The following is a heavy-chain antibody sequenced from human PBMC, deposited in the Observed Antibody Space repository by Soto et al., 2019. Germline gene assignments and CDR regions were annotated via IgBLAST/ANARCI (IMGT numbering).Heavy chain of an antibody. Sequence: SVKVSCKASGGTFSSYTLSWVRQAPGQGLEWMGWLNTYNGNTNYAQKLQGRVTMTTDTSTSTAYMELRSLRSDDTAVYYCARDPVGPAWFDPWGQGTLVTVSS. D-gene: IGHD1-26*01. V-gene: IGHV1-18*01. CDR2: LNTYNGNT. CDR3: ARDPVGPAWFDP. J-gene: IGHJ5*02. CDR1: GGTFSSYT.